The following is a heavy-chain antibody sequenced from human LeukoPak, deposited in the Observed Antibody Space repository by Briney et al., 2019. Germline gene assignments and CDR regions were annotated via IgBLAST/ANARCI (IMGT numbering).Heavy chain of an antibody. CDR1: GGSISSGSYY. Sequence: SETLSLTCTVSGGSISSGSYYWSWIRQPAGKGLEWIGRIYTSGSTNYNPSLKSRVTMSVDTSKNQFSLKLSSVTAADTAVYYCARDTAVGWFDPWGQGTLVTVSS. J-gene: IGHJ5*02. D-gene: IGHD4-23*01. CDR2: IYTSGST. V-gene: IGHV4-61*02. CDR3: ARDTAVGWFDP.